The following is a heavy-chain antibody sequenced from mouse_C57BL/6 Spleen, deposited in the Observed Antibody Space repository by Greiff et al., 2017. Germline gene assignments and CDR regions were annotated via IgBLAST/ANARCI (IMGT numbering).Heavy chain of an antibody. Sequence: EVQLQQSGPELVKPGASVKISCKASGYTFTDYYMNWVKQSHGKSLEWIGDINPNNGGTSYNQKFKGKATLTVDKSSSTAYMELRSLTSEDSAVYYCARGDGYYGFAYRGQETLVTVS. CDR3: ARGDGYYGFAY. CDR1: GYTFTDYY. D-gene: IGHD2-3*01. CDR2: INPNNGGT. V-gene: IGHV1-26*01. J-gene: IGHJ3*01.